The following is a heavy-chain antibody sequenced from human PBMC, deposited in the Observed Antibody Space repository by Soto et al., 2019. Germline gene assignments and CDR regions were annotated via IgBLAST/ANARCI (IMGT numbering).Heavy chain of an antibody. V-gene: IGHV4-34*01. Sequence: SETLSLTCAVYGGSFSGYYWSWIRQPPGKGLEWIGEINHSGSTNYNPSLKSRVTISVDTSKNQFSLKLSSVTAADTAVYYCARRYDFWSGYYGPHYYYYYGMDVWGQGTTVTVSS. CDR1: GGSFSGYY. CDR3: ARRYDFWSGYYGPHYYYYYGMDV. J-gene: IGHJ6*02. CDR2: INHSGST. D-gene: IGHD3-3*01.